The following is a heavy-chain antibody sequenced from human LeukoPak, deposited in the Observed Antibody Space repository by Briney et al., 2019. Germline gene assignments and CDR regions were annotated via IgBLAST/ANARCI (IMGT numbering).Heavy chain of an antibody. CDR2: IYYSGST. J-gene: IGHJ4*02. Sequence: SETLSLTCTVAGXSFSNYYWSWIRQPPGKVLEWIGFIYYSGSTNYNPSLQSRVTISVGTSKIQFSLKLSSATAADTAVYFCATWRGVFDWGQGTLVTVSP. CDR3: ATWRGVFD. CDR1: GXSFSNYY. D-gene: IGHD6-13*01. V-gene: IGHV4-59*12.